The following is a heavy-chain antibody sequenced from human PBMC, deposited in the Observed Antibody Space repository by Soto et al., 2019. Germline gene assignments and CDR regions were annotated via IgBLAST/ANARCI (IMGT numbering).Heavy chain of an antibody. Sequence: EVQLLESGGGLVQPGGSLRLSCAASGFTFSSYAMSWVRQAPGKGLEWVSAISGSGGSTYYADSVKGRFTISRDNSKNTLYLQMNSLRAEDTDVYYCAKDASPFWGSYSGFDYWGQGTLVTVSS. V-gene: IGHV3-23*01. J-gene: IGHJ4*02. CDR1: GFTFSSYA. CDR2: ISGSGGST. CDR3: AKDASPFWGSYSGFDY. D-gene: IGHD1-26*01.